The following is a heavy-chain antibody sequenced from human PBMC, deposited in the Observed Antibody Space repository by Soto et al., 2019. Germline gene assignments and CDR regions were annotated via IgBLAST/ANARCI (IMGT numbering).Heavy chain of an antibody. CDR2: IWYDGSNK. CDR3: ARDDAAYLHAFDI. CDR1: GFTFSSYG. V-gene: IGHV3-33*01. Sequence: GGSLRLSCAASGFTFSSYGMHWVRQAPGKGLEWVAVIWYDGSNKYYADSVKGRFTISRDNSKNTLYLQMNSLRAEDTAVYYCARDDAAYLHAFDIWVQGTMVTVSS. D-gene: IGHD2-2*01. J-gene: IGHJ3*02.